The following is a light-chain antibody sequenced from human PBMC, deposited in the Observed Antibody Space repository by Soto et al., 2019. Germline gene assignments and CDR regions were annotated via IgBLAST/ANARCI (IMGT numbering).Light chain of an antibody. V-gene: IGKV1-39*01. J-gene: IGKJ2*01. CDR3: QQSYITPPYT. Sequence: DIQMTQSPSSLSASLGDRVTITCRASQSISNYLYWYQQKPGKAPELLIYGASILWGGVPSRFSGSGSGTDFTLTISSLQPEDFATYYCQQSYITPPYTFGQGTRLEI. CDR1: QSISNY. CDR2: GAS.